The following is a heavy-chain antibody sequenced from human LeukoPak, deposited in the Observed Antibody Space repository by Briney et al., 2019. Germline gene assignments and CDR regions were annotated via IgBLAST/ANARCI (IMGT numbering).Heavy chain of an antibody. CDR3: ARVNYGDYVGY. J-gene: IGHJ4*02. D-gene: IGHD4-17*01. Sequence: GGSLRLSCAASGFTFSSYWMSWVRQAPGKGLEWVANIKQDGSEKYYVDSVKGRFTISRDNAKNLLYLQMNSLRAEDTAVYYCARVNYGDYVGYWGQGTLVTVSS. CDR1: GFTFSSYW. V-gene: IGHV3-7*01. CDR2: IKQDGSEK.